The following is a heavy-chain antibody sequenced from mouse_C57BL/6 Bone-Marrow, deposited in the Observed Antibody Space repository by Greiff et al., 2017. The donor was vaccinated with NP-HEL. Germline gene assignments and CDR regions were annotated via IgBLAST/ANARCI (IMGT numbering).Heavy chain of an antibody. D-gene: IGHD1-1*01. V-gene: IGHV1-63*01. CDR2: IYPGGGYT. CDR1: GYTFTNYW. CDR3: ARGGVYYGSSPYAMDY. J-gene: IGHJ4*01. Sequence: VQLQQSGAELVRPGTSVKMSCKASGYTFTNYWIGWAKQRPGHGLEWIGDIYPGGGYTNYNEKFKGKATLTADKSSSTAYMQFSSLTSEDSAIYYCARGGVYYGSSPYAMDYWGQGTSVTVSS.